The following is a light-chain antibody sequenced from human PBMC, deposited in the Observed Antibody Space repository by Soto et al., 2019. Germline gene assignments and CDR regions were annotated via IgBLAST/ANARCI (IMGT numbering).Light chain of an antibody. V-gene: IGKV1-12*01. J-gene: IGKJ4*01. CDR2: SAS. Sequence: DIQMTQSPSSVSASVGDIVTITCRASQGISSWLAWHQQKPGKAPKLLIYSASSLQSGVPSRFSGSGSGTDFTLTISSLQPEDFATYYCQQGHSFPLTFGGGTKVDIK. CDR1: QGISSW. CDR3: QQGHSFPLT.